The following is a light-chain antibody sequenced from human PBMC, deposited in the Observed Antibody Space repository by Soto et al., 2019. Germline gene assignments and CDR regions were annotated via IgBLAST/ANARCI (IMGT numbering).Light chain of an antibody. CDR1: PSVSSY. Sequence: EIVVTQSPATLSLSPASRATLSCRVRPSVSSYLAWYQQKPGQAPRLVIYGASTRATGIPARFSGSGSGTDFTLTISSLEPEDFAVYYCQQRSNWPITFGQGTRLEIK. CDR2: GAS. J-gene: IGKJ5*01. V-gene: IGKV3-11*01. CDR3: QQRSNWPIT.